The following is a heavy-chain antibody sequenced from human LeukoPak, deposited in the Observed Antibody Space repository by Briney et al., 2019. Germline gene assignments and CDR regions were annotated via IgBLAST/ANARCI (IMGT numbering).Heavy chain of an antibody. D-gene: IGHD5-18*01. J-gene: IGHJ4*02. V-gene: IGHV3-23*01. CDR2: ISGSAHKI. CDR1: GFTFSSYA. Sequence: GGSLRLSCAASGFTFSSYAMSCVRQAPGKGLDWVSVISGSAHKIRYADSVRGRFTISRDNSENTVYLQMNNLRGEDTAIYYCAGRITGYSSGYVFWGQGTLVTVSS. CDR3: AGRITGYSSGYVF.